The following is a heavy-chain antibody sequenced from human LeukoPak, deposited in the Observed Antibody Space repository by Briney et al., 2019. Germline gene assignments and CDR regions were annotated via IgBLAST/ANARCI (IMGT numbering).Heavy chain of an antibody. CDR2: ISSSSSYI. J-gene: IGHJ4*02. V-gene: IGHV3-21*01. CDR1: GFTFSSYS. CDR3: ARKGPYYYGSGSYVD. D-gene: IGHD3-10*01. Sequence: SGGSLRLSCAASGFTFSSYSMNWVRQAPGKGLEWVSSISSSSSYIYYADSVKGRFTISRDNAKNSLYLQMNSLRAEDTAVYYCARKGPYYYGSGSYVDWGQGTLVTVSS.